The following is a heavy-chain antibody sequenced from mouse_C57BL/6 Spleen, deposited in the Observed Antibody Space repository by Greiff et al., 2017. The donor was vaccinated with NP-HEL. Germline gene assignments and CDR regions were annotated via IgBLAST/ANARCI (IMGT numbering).Heavy chain of an antibody. CDR1: GYTFTDYY. J-gene: IGHJ1*03. CDR2: INPNNGGT. Sequence: VQLQQSGPELVKPGASVKISCKASGYTFTDYYMNWVKQSHGKSLEWIGDINPNNGGTSYNQKFKGKATLTVDKSSSTAYMELRSLTSEDSAVYYCARGVNLYYGSSYWYFDVWGTGTTVTVSS. V-gene: IGHV1-26*01. D-gene: IGHD1-1*01. CDR3: ARGVNLYYGSSYWYFDV.